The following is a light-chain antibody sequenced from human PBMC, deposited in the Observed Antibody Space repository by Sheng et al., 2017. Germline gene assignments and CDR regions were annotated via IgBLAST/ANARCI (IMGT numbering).Light chain of an antibody. CDR2: GAS. V-gene: IGKV3-20*01. J-gene: IGKJ1*01. CDR1: QSLGGSY. Sequence: EIVLTQSPGTLSLSPGERATLSCRASQSLGGSYLAWYQHKPDQAPRLLIYGASTRATGIPDRFSGSGSGTDFTLSISRLEPEDSAIYYCQHYDTSPPWTFGQGTKVEVK. CDR3: QHYDTSPPWT.